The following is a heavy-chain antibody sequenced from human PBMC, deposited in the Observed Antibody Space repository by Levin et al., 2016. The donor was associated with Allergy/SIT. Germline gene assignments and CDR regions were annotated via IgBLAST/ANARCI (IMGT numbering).Heavy chain of an antibody. J-gene: IGHJ6*02. Sequence: WIRQPPGKELEWVSSISSSSSYIYYADSVKGRFTISRDNAKNSLYLQMNSLRAEDTAVYYCARSDYGDGSAYVYYYYYGMDVWGQGTTVTVSS. V-gene: IGHV3-21*01. CDR2: ISSSSSYI. D-gene: IGHD4-17*01. CDR3: ARSDYGDGSAYVYYYYYGMDV.